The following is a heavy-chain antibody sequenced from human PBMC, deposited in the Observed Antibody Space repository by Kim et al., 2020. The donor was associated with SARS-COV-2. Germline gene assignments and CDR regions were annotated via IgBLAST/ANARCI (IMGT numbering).Heavy chain of an antibody. Sequence: AQKFQGRVTMTRDTSTSTVYMELSSLRSEDTAVYYCARARAVAGTADFDYWGQGTLVTVSS. D-gene: IGHD6-19*01. CDR3: ARARAVAGTADFDY. V-gene: IGHV1-46*01. J-gene: IGHJ4*02.